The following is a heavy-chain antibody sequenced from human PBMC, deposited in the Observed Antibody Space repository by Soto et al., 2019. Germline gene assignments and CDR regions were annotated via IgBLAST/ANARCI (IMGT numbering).Heavy chain of an antibody. D-gene: IGHD3-22*01. J-gene: IGHJ4*02. CDR2: INHSGST. V-gene: IGHV4-34*01. Sequence: SETLSLTCAVYGGSFSGYYWSWIRQPPGKGLEWIGEINHSGSTNYNPSLKSRVTISVDTSKNHFSLKLSSVTAADTAVYYCARGGRYYDSSGYYHPFDYWGQGTLVTVSS. CDR1: GGSFSGYY. CDR3: ARGGRYYDSSGYYHPFDY.